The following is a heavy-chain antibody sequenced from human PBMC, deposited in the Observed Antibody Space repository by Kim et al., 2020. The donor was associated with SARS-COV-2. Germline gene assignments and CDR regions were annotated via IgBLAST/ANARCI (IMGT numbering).Heavy chain of an antibody. CDR2: ISSSSTVK. D-gene: IGHD3-10*01. CDR3: AREGTMVGDY. CDR1: GFTFSDYY. V-gene: IGHV3-11*01. J-gene: IGHJ4*02. Sequence: GGSLRLSCAASGFTFSDYYMSWIRQAPGKGLEWISYISSSSTVKYYADSVKGRFTISRDNAKKSLYLQMNSLRAEDTAVYYCAREGTMVGDYWGQGTLVTVSS.